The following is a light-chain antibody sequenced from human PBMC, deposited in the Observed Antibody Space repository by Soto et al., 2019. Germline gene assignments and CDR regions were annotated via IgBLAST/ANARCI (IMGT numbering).Light chain of an antibody. V-gene: IGKV1-5*03. CDR2: QAP. CDR3: QQYNTYWT. Sequence: DIQMTQSPSTLSASVGDRVTITCRASQSINSWLAWYQQKPGKAPKLLIYQAPSLESGVPSRSSGSGSGTEFTLTISSLQPDDFATYYCQQYNTYWTFGQGTKVEIK. CDR1: QSINSW. J-gene: IGKJ1*01.